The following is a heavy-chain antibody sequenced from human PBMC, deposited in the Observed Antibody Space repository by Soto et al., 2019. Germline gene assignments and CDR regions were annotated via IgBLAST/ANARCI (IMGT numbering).Heavy chain of an antibody. D-gene: IGHD1-1*01. CDR1: GYTFTSYG. CDR3: ARGRYGDY. V-gene: IGHV1-18*01. J-gene: IGHJ4*02. Sequence: QVHLVQSGAEVKKPGASVKVSCKAYGYTFTSYGITWVRQAPGQGLEWMGWISAHNGNTDYAQKLQGRVIVNRYTSTSTAYMYLRSLRAGDTAVYYCARGRYGDYWGQGALVTVSS. CDR2: ISAHNGNT.